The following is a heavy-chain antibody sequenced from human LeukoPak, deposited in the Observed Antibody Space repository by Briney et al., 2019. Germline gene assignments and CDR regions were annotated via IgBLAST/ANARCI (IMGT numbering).Heavy chain of an antibody. J-gene: IGHJ4*02. CDR2: LYSAGST. D-gene: IGHD2-15*01. CDR1: GFTVSSNY. V-gene: IGHV3-53*01. CDR3: ARDISGGIPNFDC. Sequence: GGSLRLSCAASGFTVSSNYMAWVRQAPGKGLEWVSILYSAGSTYYADSVRGRFTISRDSSKNTVCLQMNSLRAEDTAVYYCARDISGGIPNFDCWGQGTLVTVSS.